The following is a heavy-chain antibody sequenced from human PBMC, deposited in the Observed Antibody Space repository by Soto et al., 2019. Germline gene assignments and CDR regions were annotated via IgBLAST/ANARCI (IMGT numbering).Heavy chain of an antibody. CDR2: ISFNGDNT. V-gene: IGHV3-30*18. D-gene: IGHD4-4*01. CDR3: AKGTGRDGYSHVDY. CDR1: GFTFSSYG. J-gene: IGHJ4*02. Sequence: QVQLVESGGGVVQPGRSLRLSCAASGFTFSSYGMHWVRQGPGKGLEWVAVISFNGDNTYYGDSVKGRFTISRDNSKNTVYLQMKSLSAEDTAVYYCAKGTGRDGYSHVDYWGQGTLVTVSS.